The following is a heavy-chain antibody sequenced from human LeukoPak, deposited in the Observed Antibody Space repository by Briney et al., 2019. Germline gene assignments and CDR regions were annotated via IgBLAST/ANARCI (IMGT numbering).Heavy chain of an antibody. CDR3: ARHPNSGWYNDY. CDR2: IYNTGTT. J-gene: IGHJ4*02. V-gene: IGHV4-59*08. Sequence: SETLSLTCTVSGGSIGNYYWSWIRQPPGKGLEWIAYIYNTGTTNYNPSLKSRVIISVDTSKNQFSLKLSSVTAADTAVYYCARHPNSGWYNDYWGQGALVTVSS. D-gene: IGHD6-19*01. CDR1: GGSIGNYY.